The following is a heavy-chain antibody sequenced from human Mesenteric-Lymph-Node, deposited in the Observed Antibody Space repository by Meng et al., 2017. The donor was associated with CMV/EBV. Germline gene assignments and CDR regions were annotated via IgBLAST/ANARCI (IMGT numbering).Heavy chain of an antibody. CDR1: GFTFSSYW. CDR3: ASSPCSGGSCYPIDYHYYYGMDV. D-gene: IGHD2-15*01. V-gene: IGHV3-30*19. CDR2: IPYDGSNK. J-gene: IGHJ6*02. Sequence: GGSLRLSCAASGFTFSSYWMSWVRQAPGKGLEWVAVIPYDGSNKYYADSVKGRFTISRDNSKNTLYLQMNSLRLEDTAVYSCASSPCSGGSCYPIDYHYYYGMDVWGQGATVTVSS.